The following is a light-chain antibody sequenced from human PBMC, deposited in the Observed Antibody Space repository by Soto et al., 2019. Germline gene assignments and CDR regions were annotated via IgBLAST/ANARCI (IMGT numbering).Light chain of an antibody. CDR3: QQHGSSPPT. CDR2: GAS. V-gene: IGKV3-20*01. Sequence: EIVLTQSPGILSLSPGERGTLSCMASQTVNSNYLAWYQRKPGQAPRLLIYGASNRATDIPHRFSGSGSGTVFTPAITSLEPEDFAVYYCQQHGSSPPTFGEGTKVEIK. J-gene: IGKJ1*01. CDR1: QTVNSNY.